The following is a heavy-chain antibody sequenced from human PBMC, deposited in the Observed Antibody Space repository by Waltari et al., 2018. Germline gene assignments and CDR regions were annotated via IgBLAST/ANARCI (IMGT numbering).Heavy chain of an antibody. CDR1: GGSISSSSYY. CDR3: ASRQQLGQFDY. J-gene: IGHJ4*02. CDR2: IDYSGST. Sequence: QLQLQESGPGLVKPSETLSLTCTVSGGSISSSSYYWGWIRQPPGKGLEWIGSIDYSGSTYYNPSLKSRVTISVDTSKNQFSLKLSSVTAADTVVYYCASRQQLGQFDYWGQGTLVTVSS. V-gene: IGHV4-39*01. D-gene: IGHD6-13*01.